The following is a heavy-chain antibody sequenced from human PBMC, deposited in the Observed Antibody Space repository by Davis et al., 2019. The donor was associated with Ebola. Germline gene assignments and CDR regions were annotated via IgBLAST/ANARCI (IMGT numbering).Heavy chain of an antibody. CDR2: INPDEREI. CDR1: GFIFNSYR. D-gene: IGHD3-10*02. J-gene: IGHJ4*02. V-gene: IGHV3-7*03. CDR3: ATVRYDLGQAY. Sequence: PGGPLRLPCPPSGFIFNSYRMTWPRQPPGKGLEWLANINPDEREINYVDSVRGRFTISQDNGKNPLYLQLNSLRVDDTAVYYCATVRYDLGQAYWGQGTLVTVSS.